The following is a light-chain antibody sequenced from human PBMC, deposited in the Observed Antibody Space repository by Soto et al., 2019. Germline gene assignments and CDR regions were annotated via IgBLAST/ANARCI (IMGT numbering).Light chain of an antibody. CDR2: DTA. J-gene: IGKJ1*01. V-gene: IGKV3-11*01. Sequence: EIVLTQSPATLSLSPGERATLSCRASQSVSNYLTWYQQKPGQAPRLLMYDTANRATGVPARFSGSGSGTDFTLTISGLEPEDFAVYYCQQGGAFGQGTKVDIK. CDR1: QSVSNY. CDR3: QQGGA.